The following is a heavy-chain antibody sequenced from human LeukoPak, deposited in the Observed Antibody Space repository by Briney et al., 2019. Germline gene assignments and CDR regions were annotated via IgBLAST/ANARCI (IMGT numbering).Heavy chain of an antibody. J-gene: IGHJ3*02. CDR3: ARDRQGGATDAFDI. D-gene: IGHD1-26*01. V-gene: IGHV3-30-3*01. Sequence: GGSLRLSCAASGSTFSYNTMHWLRRAPGKGLEWVVLVSYDGSIKRYADSVKGRFTISRDNPNNILYLQMNSLRAEGTAVYYCARDRQGGATDAFDIWGQGTMVTVSS. CDR2: VSYDGSIK. CDR1: GSTFSYNT.